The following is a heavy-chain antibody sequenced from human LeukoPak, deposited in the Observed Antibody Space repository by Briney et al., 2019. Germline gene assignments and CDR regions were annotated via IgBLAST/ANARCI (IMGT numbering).Heavy chain of an antibody. CDR2: ISYDGSNK. V-gene: IGHV3-30*01. J-gene: IGHJ4*02. Sequence: GGSLRLSCAASGFTFSSYAMHWVRQAPGKGLEWVAVISYDGSNKYYADSVKGRFTISRDNSRNTLYLQMNSLRADDTAVYYWERDLSSSWYGGGYWGQGTLVTVSS. D-gene: IGHD6-13*01. CDR1: GFTFSSYA. CDR3: ERDLSSSWYGGGY.